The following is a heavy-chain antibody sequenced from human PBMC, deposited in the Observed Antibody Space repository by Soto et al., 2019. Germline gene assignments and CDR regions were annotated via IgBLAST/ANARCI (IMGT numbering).Heavy chain of an antibody. CDR2: MNPNSGNT. CDR1: GYTFTSYD. J-gene: IGHJ5*02. V-gene: IGHV1-8*01. D-gene: IGHD2-8*01. Sequence: ASVKVSCKASGYTFTSYDINWVRQATGQGLEWMGWMNPNSGNTGYAQKFQGRVTMTRNTSISTAYTDLSSLRSEDTAVYYCARGLLAYCTSGICRSWRFDPWGQGTLVTVSS. CDR3: ARGLLAYCTSGICRSWRFDP.